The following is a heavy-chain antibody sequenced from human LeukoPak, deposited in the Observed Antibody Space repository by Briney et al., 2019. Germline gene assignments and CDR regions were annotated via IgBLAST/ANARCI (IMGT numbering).Heavy chain of an antibody. CDR3: ARDKEAAYYMDV. D-gene: IGHD6-25*01. CDR1: GYTFTNYA. V-gene: IGHV1-3*01. J-gene: IGHJ6*03. CDR2: INPGSGNT. Sequence: ASVKVSCKASGYTFTNYAIHWVRQAPGQRLECMGWINPGSGNTQYSQKFQGRVTITRDTSANTAYMELSSLRSEDTAVYYCARDKEAAYYMDVWGKGTTVTVSS.